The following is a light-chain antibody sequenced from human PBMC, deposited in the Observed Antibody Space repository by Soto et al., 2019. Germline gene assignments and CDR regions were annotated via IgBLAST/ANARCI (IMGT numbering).Light chain of an antibody. CDR1: SSDVGSYNL. V-gene: IGLV2-23*01. Sequence: QSVLTQPASVSGSPGQSITISCTGTSSDVGSYNLVSWYQQHPGKAPKLMIYEGTKRPSGVSHRLSGSKSGHTASLTIAGLQAEDEADYYCCSFATGGTSGYVFGSGTKVTVL. CDR2: EGT. J-gene: IGLJ1*01. CDR3: CSFATGGTSGYV.